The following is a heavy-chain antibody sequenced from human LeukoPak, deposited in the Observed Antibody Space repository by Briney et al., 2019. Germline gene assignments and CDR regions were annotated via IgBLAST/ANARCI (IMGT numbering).Heavy chain of an antibody. Sequence: GESLKISCXGSGYSFTSYWIGWVRQMPGKGLEWMGIIYPGDSDTRYSPSFQGQVTISADKSISTAYLQWSSLKASDTAMYYCARGTGYYGSGSFDAFDIWGQGTMVTVPS. CDR1: GYSFTSYW. CDR3: ARGTGYYGSGSFDAFDI. D-gene: IGHD3-10*01. CDR2: IYPGDSDT. V-gene: IGHV5-51*01. J-gene: IGHJ3*02.